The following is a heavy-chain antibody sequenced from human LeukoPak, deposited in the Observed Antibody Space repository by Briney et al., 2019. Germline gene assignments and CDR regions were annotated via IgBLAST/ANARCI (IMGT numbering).Heavy chain of an antibody. CDR1: GFTFSSYA. D-gene: IGHD2-2*01. CDR3: AKGVPAAIMDYYYGMDV. J-gene: IGHJ6*02. Sequence: GGSLRLSCAASGFTFSSYAMSWVRQAPGKGLEWVSAISGSGGSTYYADSVKGRFTISRDNSKSTLYLQMNSLRAEDTAVYYCAKGVPAAIMDYYYGMDVWGQGTTVTVSS. V-gene: IGHV3-23*01. CDR2: ISGSGGST.